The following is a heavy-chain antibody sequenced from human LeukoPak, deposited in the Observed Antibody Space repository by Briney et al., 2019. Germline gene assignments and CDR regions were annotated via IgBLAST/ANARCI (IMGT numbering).Heavy chain of an antibody. CDR1: GFTFNTFA. CDR3: AKDLLGYSRPIDS. J-gene: IGHJ4*02. V-gene: IGHV3-23*01. CDR2: ISGNGGSA. Sequence: GGSLRLSCAASGFTFNTFAMNWVRQAPGKGLEWVSSISGNGGSAYYADSVKGRFTISRDNSRSSVYLQMNSLGAEDTAIYYCAKDLLGYSRPIDSWGQGTLVTVPS. D-gene: IGHD2-15*01.